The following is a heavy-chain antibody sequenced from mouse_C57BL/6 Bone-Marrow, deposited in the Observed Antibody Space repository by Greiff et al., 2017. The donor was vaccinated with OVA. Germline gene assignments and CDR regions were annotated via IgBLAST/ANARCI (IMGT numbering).Heavy chain of an antibody. CDR3: ARSERLRDYFDY. Sequence: VQLQQSGAELVRPGASVKLSCQASGYTFTDYYISWVKQRPGQGLEWIARLYPGSGDIYYTATFKGKATLTAEKSSSTAYMQLSSLTSDDSAVYFCARSERLRDYFDYWGQGTTLTVSS. CDR1: GYTFTDYY. D-gene: IGHD2-2*01. J-gene: IGHJ2*01. V-gene: IGHV1-76*01. CDR2: LYPGSGDI.